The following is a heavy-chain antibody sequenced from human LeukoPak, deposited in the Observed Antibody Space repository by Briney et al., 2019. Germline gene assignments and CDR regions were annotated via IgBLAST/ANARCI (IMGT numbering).Heavy chain of an antibody. D-gene: IGHD3-22*01. CDR3: ARGVANYYDNSGYQN. V-gene: IGHV3-53*01. J-gene: IGHJ4*02. CDR2: IYSGDNT. CDR1: GFTVSSNY. Sequence: SGGSLRPSCAASGFTVSSNYMSWVRQAPGKGLEWVSVIYSGDNTNYADSVKGRFTISRDNSKNTLYLQMNSLRAEDTAVYYCARGVANYYDNSGYQNWGQGTLVTVSS.